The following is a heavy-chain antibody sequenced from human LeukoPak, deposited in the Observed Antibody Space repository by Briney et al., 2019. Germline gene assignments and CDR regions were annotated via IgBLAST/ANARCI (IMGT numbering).Heavy chain of an antibody. CDR1: GYTFTGYY. V-gene: IGHV1-2*03. D-gene: IGHD2-2*01. J-gene: IGHJ6*02. Sequence: LGASVKVSCKASGYTFTGYYMHWVRQAPGQGLEWMGWFKPSNGDTNYAQKFQGRVTMTRDTSISTAYMELRSLRSDDTAVYYCARVGYCSSTSCYRPNYYYGMDVWGQGTTVTVSS. CDR2: FKPSNGDT. CDR3: ARVGYCSSTSCYRPNYYYGMDV.